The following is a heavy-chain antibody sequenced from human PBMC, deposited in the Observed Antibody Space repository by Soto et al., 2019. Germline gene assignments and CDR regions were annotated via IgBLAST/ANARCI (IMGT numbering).Heavy chain of an antibody. V-gene: IGHV4-39*01. CDR1: GGSISSSSYY. Sequence: SETLSLTCTVSGGSISSSSYYWGWIRQPPGKGLEWIGSIYYSGSTYYNPSLKSRVTISVDTSKNQFSLKLSSVTAADTAVYYCARWGSYGDPHLHDYFDYWGQGTLVTVSS. CDR3: ARWGSYGDPHLHDYFDY. D-gene: IGHD4-17*01. J-gene: IGHJ4*02. CDR2: IYYSGST.